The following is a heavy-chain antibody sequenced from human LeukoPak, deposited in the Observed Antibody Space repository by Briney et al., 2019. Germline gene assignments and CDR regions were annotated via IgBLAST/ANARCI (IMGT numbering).Heavy chain of an antibody. CDR3: ARDLIYCGGDCYNDY. D-gene: IGHD2-21*02. V-gene: IGHV3-7*01. CDR2: IKQDGSEK. J-gene: IGHJ4*02. Sequence: GGSLRLSCAASRITFTSYWMSWVRQAPGKGLEWVANIKQDGSEKNYVDSVKGRFTISRDNAKNSLYLQMNTLRAADTAVYYCARDLIYCGGDCYNDYWGQGTLVTVSS. CDR1: RITFTSYW.